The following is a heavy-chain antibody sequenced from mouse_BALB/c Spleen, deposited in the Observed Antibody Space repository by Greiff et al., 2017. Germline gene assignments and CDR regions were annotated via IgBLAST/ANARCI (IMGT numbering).Heavy chain of an antibody. J-gene: IGHJ2*01. CDR2: ISSGGGST. V-gene: IGHV5-12-1*01. CDR1: GFAFSSYD. CDR3: ARQTGGDY. Sequence: EVKLMESGGGLVKPGGSLKLSCAASGFAFSSYDMSWVRQTPEKRLEWVAYISSGGGSTYYPDTVKGRFTISRDNAKNTLYLQMSSLKSEDTAMYYCARQTGGDYWGQGTTLTVSS. D-gene: IGHD4-1*01.